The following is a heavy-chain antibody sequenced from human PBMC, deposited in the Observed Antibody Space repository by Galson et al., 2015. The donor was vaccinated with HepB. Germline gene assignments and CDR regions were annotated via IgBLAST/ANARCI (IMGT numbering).Heavy chain of an antibody. CDR3: VRDYSNHGYFDP. J-gene: IGHJ5*02. Sequence: ETLSLTCTVSGGSIRSYYWSWIRQSPGKGLEWIGYVYHSGTTDYNPSLKSRVTISVDMPNNQFSLKLSSVTAADTAVYYCVRDYSNHGYFDPWGQGTLVTVSS. CDR1: GGSIRSYY. CDR2: VYHSGTT. V-gene: IGHV4-59*01. D-gene: IGHD5-24*01.